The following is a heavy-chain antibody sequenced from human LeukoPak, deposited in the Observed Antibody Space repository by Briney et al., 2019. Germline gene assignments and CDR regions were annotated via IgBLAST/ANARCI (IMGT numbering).Heavy chain of an antibody. V-gene: IGHV1-46*01. J-gene: IGHJ4*02. D-gene: IGHD1-26*01. Sequence: ASVNVSCKASVYTFTNYYIHWVRQAPGQGLEWMGIINPSGGSTTYAQIFQGRVTLTRDTSTSTVYMELSSLSSDDTAVYYCARAPKGVTTGYFDHWGQGTLVTVSS. CDR2: INPSGGST. CDR1: VYTFTNYY. CDR3: ARAPKGVTTGYFDH.